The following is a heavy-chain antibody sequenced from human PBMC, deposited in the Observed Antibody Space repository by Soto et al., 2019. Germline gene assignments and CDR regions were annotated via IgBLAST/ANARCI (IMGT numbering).Heavy chain of an antibody. D-gene: IGHD1-26*01. Sequence: QVQLQESGPGLVKPSGTLSLTCAVSGGSISSSNWWSWVRQPPGKGLEWSGEIYHSGSTNYNPSLKSRVTISVDKSKNQFSRKLSSVTAADTAGYYCARVSGSYYYGMDVWGQGTTVTVSS. CDR2: IYHSGST. V-gene: IGHV4-4*02. CDR3: ARVSGSYYYGMDV. CDR1: GGSISSSNW. J-gene: IGHJ6*02.